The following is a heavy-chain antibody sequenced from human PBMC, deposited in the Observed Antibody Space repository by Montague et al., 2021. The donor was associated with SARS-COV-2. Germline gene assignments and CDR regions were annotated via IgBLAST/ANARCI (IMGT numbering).Heavy chain of an antibody. V-gene: IGHV4-59*13. CDR1: GGSISSYY. CDR3: ARDFDY. Sequence: SETLSLTCTVSGGSISSYYWSWIRQPPGKGLEWIGYMYYSGSTNYNPSLKSLVTLSVDTSKNQFSLKLSSVTAADTAVYYCARDFDYWGQGTLVTVSS. J-gene: IGHJ4*02. CDR2: MYYSGST.